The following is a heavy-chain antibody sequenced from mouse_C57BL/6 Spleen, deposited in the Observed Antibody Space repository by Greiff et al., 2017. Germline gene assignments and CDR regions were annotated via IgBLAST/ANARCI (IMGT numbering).Heavy chain of an antibody. D-gene: IGHD1-1*01. Sequence: QVQLQQPGAELVMPGASVKLSCKASGYTFTSYWMHWVKQRPGQGLEWIGEIDPSDSYTNYNRKFKGKSTLTVDKSSSTAYMQLSSLTSEDSAVYYCARHYGSSSDYAMDYWGQGTSVTVSS. CDR3: ARHYGSSSDYAMDY. J-gene: IGHJ4*01. CDR2: IDPSDSYT. CDR1: GYTFTSYW. V-gene: IGHV1-69*01.